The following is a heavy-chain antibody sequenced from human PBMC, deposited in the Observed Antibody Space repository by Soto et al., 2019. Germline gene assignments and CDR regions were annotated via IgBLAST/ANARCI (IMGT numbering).Heavy chain of an antibody. V-gene: IGHV4-31*03. CDR3: ARAGRYYDSSGYYYPRMVSYFDY. CDR2: IYYSGST. D-gene: IGHD3-22*01. Sequence: QVQLQESGPGLVKPSQTLSLTCTVSGGSISSGGYYWSWIRQHPGKGLEWIGYIYYSGSTYYNPSLKSRITLSVDTSKNQSSLKLSSVTAADTAVYYCARAGRYYDSSGYYYPRMVSYFDYWGQGTLVTVSS. J-gene: IGHJ4*02. CDR1: GGSISSGGYY.